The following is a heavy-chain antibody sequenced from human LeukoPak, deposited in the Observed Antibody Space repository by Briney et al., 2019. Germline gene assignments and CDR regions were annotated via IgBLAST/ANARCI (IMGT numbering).Heavy chain of an antibody. CDR1: GGSIRSYF. CDR2: IHHSGTT. D-gene: IGHD3-10*01. Sequence: SETLSLTCTVSGGSIRSYFWSWVRQPPGKGLEWIGHIHHSGTTTYNPSLKSRVAMSIDTSNSQFCLKVNSATAADTAVEYCVRPHPLYGAGSFAFWGQGNLVIVSS. CDR3: VRPHPLYGAGSFAF. V-gene: IGHV4-59*08. J-gene: IGHJ4*02.